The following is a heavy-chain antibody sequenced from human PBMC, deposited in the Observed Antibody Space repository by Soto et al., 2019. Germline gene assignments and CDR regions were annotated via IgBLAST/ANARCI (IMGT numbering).Heavy chain of an antibody. CDR1: GGSNSSSYKY. J-gene: IGHJ4*02. Sequence: SETLSLSWTVSGGSNSSSYKYWGWIRQPPGKGLEWIGSIYYSGDSYYNPSLKSRVTISADTSTSQFSLKVTSVTAADTAVYFCARGAHYHLFDYWGQGVLVTVSS. D-gene: IGHD2-2*01. CDR3: ARGAHYHLFDY. CDR2: IYYSGDS. V-gene: IGHV4-39*01.